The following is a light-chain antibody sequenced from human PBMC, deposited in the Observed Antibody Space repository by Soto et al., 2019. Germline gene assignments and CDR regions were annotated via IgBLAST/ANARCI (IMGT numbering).Light chain of an antibody. CDR1: QSVRTS. V-gene: IGKV3-15*01. CDR3: QHYFNWPYT. Sequence: EIVMTQLPSTLSVSPGERATLSCRASQSVRTSLAWYQQKPGQAPRLLIYGASTRATGVPARFSGSGSGTEFTLTINTLQSDDFAVYYCQHYFNWPYTFGQGTKVDIK. J-gene: IGKJ2*01. CDR2: GAS.